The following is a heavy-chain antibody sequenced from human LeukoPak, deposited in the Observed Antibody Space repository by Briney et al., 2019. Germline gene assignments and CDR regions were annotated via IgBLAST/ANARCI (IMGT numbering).Heavy chain of an antibody. D-gene: IGHD3-10*01. Sequence: GASVKVSCKASGYTFTGYYMHWVRQAPGQGLEWMGWINPNSGGTNYARKFQGRVTMTRDTSISTAYMELSRLRSDDTAVYYCARDPSRITMVRGLDPWGQGTLVTVSS. V-gene: IGHV1-2*02. CDR2: INPNSGGT. CDR1: GYTFTGYY. CDR3: ARDPSRITMVRGLDP. J-gene: IGHJ5*02.